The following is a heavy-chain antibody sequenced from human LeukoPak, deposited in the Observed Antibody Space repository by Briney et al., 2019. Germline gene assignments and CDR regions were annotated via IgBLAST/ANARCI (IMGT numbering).Heavy chain of an antibody. CDR1: GGTFSSYA. Sequence: SVKVSXKASGGTFSSYAISWVRQAPGQGLEWMGRIIPIFGTANYAQKFQGRVTITTDESTSTAYMELSSLRSEDTAVYYCARGESIAAADPFDYWGPGTLVTVSS. J-gene: IGHJ4*02. CDR2: IIPIFGTA. V-gene: IGHV1-69*05. D-gene: IGHD6-13*01. CDR3: ARGESIAAADPFDY.